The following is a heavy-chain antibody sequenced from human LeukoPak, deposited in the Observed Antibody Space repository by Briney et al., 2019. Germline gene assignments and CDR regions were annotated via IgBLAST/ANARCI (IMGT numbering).Heavy chain of an antibody. CDR2: ISGSGDRT. J-gene: IGHJ4*02. D-gene: IGHD1-26*01. Sequence: GGSLRLSCAASGFTFSNYAMSWVRQTPGKGLEWVSVISGSGDRTNYADSVQGRSTISRDNAKNTVYPQMNSLRAEDSAVYYCARGPGGSYSFDYWGQGTLVTVSS. V-gene: IGHV3-23*01. CDR3: ARGPGGSYSFDY. CDR1: GFTFSNYA.